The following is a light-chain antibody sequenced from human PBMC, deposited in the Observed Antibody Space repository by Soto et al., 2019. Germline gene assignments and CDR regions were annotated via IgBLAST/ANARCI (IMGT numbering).Light chain of an antibody. Sequence: QSVLTQPPSVSGAPGQRVTISCTGSSSNIGAGYNVHWYQQLPGTAPKLLIYGNSNRPSGVPDRFSGSKSGTSASLAITGLRAVDEADYDCQSYDSGLGGYVVFGGGTQLTVL. CDR3: QSYDSGLGGYVV. V-gene: IGLV1-40*01. J-gene: IGLJ2*01. CDR1: SSNIGAGYN. CDR2: GNS.